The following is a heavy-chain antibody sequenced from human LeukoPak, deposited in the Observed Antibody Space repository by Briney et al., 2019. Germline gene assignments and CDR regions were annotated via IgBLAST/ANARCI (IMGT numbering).Heavy chain of an antibody. CDR2: IYTSGST. Sequence: SETLSLTCTVSGGSISSFYWSWIRQPAGKGLEWIGRIYTSGSTNYNPSLKSRVTMSVDTSKNQFSLKLSSVTAADTAVYYCARNYDILDAFDIWGQGTMVTVSS. V-gene: IGHV4-4*07. D-gene: IGHD3-9*01. CDR3: ARNYDILDAFDI. J-gene: IGHJ3*02. CDR1: GGSISSFY.